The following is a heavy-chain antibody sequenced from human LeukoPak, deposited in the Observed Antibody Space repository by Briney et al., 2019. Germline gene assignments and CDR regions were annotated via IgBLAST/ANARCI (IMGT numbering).Heavy chain of an antibody. CDR3: ARDTPSTYCGGDCYSENAFDI. CDR1: GFTFTTYS. V-gene: IGHV3-7*01. D-gene: IGHD2-21*02. J-gene: IGHJ3*02. CDR2: IKEDGSDI. Sequence: GGSLRLSCAASGFTFTTYSMTWVRQAPGRGLEWVARIKEDGSDIHYVDSVKGRFTISRDNAKNSVYLQMNSLRDEDTAVYYCARDTPSTYCGGDCYSENAFDIWGQGTMVTVSS.